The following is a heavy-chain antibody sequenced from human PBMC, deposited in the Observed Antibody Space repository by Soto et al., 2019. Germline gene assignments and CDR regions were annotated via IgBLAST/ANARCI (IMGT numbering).Heavy chain of an antibody. Sequence: GGSLRLSCAASGFTVSSNYMSWVRQAPGKGLEWVSVIYSGGSTYYADSVKGRFTISRHNSKNTLYLQMNSLRAEDTAVYYCAREQYSSSRYYYYYYMDVWGKGTTVTVSS. CDR3: AREQYSSSRYYYYYYMDV. CDR2: IYSGGST. V-gene: IGHV3-53*04. D-gene: IGHD6-6*01. J-gene: IGHJ6*03. CDR1: GFTVSSNY.